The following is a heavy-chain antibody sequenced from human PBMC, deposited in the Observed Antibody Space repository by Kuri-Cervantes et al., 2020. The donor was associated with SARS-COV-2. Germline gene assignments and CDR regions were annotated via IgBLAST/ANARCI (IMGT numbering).Heavy chain of an antibody. CDR2: IIPILGIA. V-gene: IGHV1-69*04. CDR1: GGTFSSYA. D-gene: IGHD6-13*01. CDR3: ARGYSSSWYARPDYYYGMDV. Sequence: SVKVSCKASGGTFSSYAISWVRQAPGQGLEWMGRIIPILGIANYAQKFQGRVTITADKSTSTAYMELSSLRSEDTAVYYCARGYSSSWYARPDYYYGMDVWGQGTTVTVSS. J-gene: IGHJ6*02.